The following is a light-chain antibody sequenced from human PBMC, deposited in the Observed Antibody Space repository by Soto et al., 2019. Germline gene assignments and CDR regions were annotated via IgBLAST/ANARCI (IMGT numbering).Light chain of an antibody. V-gene: IGKV3-11*01. CDR3: QHSSSSPLLT. CDR1: QSVSSY. Sequence: EIVLTQSPVTLSLSPGERATLSCRASQSVSSYLAWYQQKPGQAPRLLIYDSSNRATGIPARFSGSGSGTDFTLTISSLEPEDFAVYYCQHSSSSPLLTFGGGTKVDIK. J-gene: IGKJ4*01. CDR2: DSS.